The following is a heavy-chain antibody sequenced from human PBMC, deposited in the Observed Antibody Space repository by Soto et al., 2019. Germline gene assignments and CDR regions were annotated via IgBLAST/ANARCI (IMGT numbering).Heavy chain of an antibody. J-gene: IGHJ6*03. D-gene: IGHD5-12*01. V-gene: IGHV1-8*01. CDR3: ARSNIVAYGGDIWWSDYYMDV. CDR2: MNPNSGNT. Sequence: ASVKVSCKASGYTFTSYDINWVRQATGQGLEWMGWMNPNSGNTGYAQKFQGRVTMTRNTSISTAYMELSSLRSEDTAVYYCARSNIVAYGGDIWWSDYYMDVWGKGTTVTVSS. CDR1: GYTFTSYD.